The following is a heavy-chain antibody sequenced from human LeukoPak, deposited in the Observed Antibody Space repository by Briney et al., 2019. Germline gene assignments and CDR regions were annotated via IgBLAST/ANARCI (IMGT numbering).Heavy chain of an antibody. CDR3: ARPSASSGSYYTDAFDI. J-gene: IGHJ3*02. CDR1: GFTFSTYS. Sequence: GGSLRLSCAASGFTFSTYSMNWVRQAPGKGLEWVSYISSSSSTIYYADSVKGRSTISRDNAKNSLYLQMNSLRDEDTAVYYCARPSASSGSYYTDAFDIWGQGTMVTVSS. V-gene: IGHV3-48*02. CDR2: ISSSSSTI. D-gene: IGHD3-10*01.